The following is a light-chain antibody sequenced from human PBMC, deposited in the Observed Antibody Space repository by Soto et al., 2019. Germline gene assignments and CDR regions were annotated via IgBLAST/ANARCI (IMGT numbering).Light chain of an antibody. V-gene: IGLV3-21*04. J-gene: IGLJ1*01. CDR1: NIGSKR. CDR3: QVGDITTDHYV. Sequence: SSELTQPPSVSVAPEKTARITCGGNNIGSKRVHWYRQKPGQAPVLVIYYDSDRPSGIPERFSGSNSGNTATLTISRVEAGDEADYYCQVGDITTDHYVFGTGTKLTVL. CDR2: YDS.